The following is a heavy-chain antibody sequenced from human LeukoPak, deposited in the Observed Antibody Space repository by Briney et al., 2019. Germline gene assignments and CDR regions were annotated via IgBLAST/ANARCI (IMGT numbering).Heavy chain of an antibody. CDR2: ISYDGNNE. Sequence: GGSLRLSCAASGFTFSTYTMHWVRQTPDKRLEWVAAISYDGNNENYAESVKGRFTVSRDNSKNTLYLQMSSLSAEDTAMYYCARDQDGDWGXGTXVTVSS. V-gene: IGHV3-30*04. J-gene: IGHJ4*01. CDR1: GFTFSTYT. D-gene: IGHD2-15*01. CDR3: ARDQDGD.